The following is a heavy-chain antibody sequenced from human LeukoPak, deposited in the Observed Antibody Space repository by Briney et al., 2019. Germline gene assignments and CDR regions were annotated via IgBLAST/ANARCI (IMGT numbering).Heavy chain of an antibody. CDR2: ISYDGTNK. CDR1: GFTFSSYA. V-gene: IGHV3-30*04. CDR3: AKDDRGNEAPFDY. J-gene: IGHJ4*02. Sequence: GGSLRLSCAASGFTFSSYAMNWVRQAPGKGLEWVSVISYDGTNKYYADSVKGRFTISRDNSKNTLHLQMNSLRAEDTAVYYCAKDDRGNEAPFDYWGQGTLVTVSS.